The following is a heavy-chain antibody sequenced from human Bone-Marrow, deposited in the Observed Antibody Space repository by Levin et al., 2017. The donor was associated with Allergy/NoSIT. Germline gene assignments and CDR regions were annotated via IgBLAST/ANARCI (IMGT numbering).Heavy chain of an antibody. CDR1: GGSISSGGYS. D-gene: IGHD3-22*01. Sequence: SQTLSLTCAVSGGSISSGGYSWSWIRQPPGKGLEWIGYIYHSGSTYYNPSLKSRVTISVDRSKNQFSLKLSSVTAADTAVYYCARSLGGGYDSSGYYYAFGYWGQGTLVTVSS. V-gene: IGHV4-30-2*01. CDR3: ARSLGGGYDSSGYYYAFGY. J-gene: IGHJ4*02. CDR2: IYHSGST.